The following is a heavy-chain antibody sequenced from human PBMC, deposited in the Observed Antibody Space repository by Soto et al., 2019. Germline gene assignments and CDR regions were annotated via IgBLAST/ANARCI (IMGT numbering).Heavy chain of an antibody. D-gene: IGHD4-17*01. CDR2: ISYDRNNK. Sequence: QVQLVESGGGVVQPGRSLRLSCAASGFIFSTYGMHWVRQAPGKGLEWLSVISYDRNNKYYADSVKGRFTISRDNSKNTLWLQMDSLRTEDTAVYYCAKDLLLTTITTVGDWGQGTLVTVSS. CDR1: GFIFSTYG. V-gene: IGHV3-30*18. J-gene: IGHJ4*02. CDR3: AKDLLLTTITTVGD.